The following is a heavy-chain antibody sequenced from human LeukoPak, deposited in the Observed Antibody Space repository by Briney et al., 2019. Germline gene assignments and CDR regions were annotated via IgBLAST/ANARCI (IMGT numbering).Heavy chain of an antibody. CDR1: GFTFSSYW. V-gene: IGHV3-7*01. CDR2: IKQDGSGK. J-gene: IGHJ4*02. Sequence: GGSLRLSCAASGFTFSSYWMNWVRQAPGKGLEWGANIKQDGSGKYYVDSVKGRFTISRDNAKNSLYLQMNSLTAEDTAVYYCARDPDQIVGANFDYWGQGTLVTVSS. D-gene: IGHD1-26*01. CDR3: ARDPDQIVGANFDY.